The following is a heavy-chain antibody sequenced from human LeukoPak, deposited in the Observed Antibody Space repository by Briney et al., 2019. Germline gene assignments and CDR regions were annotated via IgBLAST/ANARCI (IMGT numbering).Heavy chain of an antibody. Sequence: GASVKVSCKASGYTFTGYYMHWVRQAPGQGLEWMGWINPNSGGTNYAQKLQGRVTMTRDTSISTAYMELSRLRSDDTAVYYCASLTGIGGYDTTFDYWGQGTLVTVSS. CDR2: INPNSGGT. CDR3: ASLTGIGGYDTTFDY. V-gene: IGHV1-2*02. CDR1: GYTFTGYY. J-gene: IGHJ4*02. D-gene: IGHD5-12*01.